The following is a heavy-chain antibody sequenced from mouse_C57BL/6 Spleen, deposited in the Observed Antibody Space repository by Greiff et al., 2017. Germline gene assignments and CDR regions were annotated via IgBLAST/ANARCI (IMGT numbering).Heavy chain of an antibody. CDR1: GYTFTSYW. CDR3: ARSTPHYAMDY. CDR2: IDPSDSYT. Sequence: QVQLKQPGAELVKPGASVKLSCKASGYTFTSYWMQWVKQRPGQGLEWIGEIDPSDSYTNYNQKFKGKATLTVDTSSSTAYMQLSSLTSEDSAVYYCARSTPHYAMDYWGQGTSVTVSS. D-gene: IGHD1-1*01. V-gene: IGHV1-50*01. J-gene: IGHJ4*01.